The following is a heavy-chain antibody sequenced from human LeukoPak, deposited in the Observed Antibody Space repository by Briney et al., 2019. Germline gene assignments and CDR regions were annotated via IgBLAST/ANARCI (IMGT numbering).Heavy chain of an antibody. CDR3: ARTIAARIFDY. D-gene: IGHD6-13*01. CDR2: IYTSGST. CDR1: GGSISSYY. V-gene: IGHV4-4*07. J-gene: IGHJ4*02. Sequence: SETLSLTCTVSGGSISSYYWSCIRQPAGKGLEWIGRIYTSGSTNYNPSLKSRVTMSVDMSKNQFSLKLSSVTAADTAVYYCARTIAARIFDYWGQGTLVTVSS.